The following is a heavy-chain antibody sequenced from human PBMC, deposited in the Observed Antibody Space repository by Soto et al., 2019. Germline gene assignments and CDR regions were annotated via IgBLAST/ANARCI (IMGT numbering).Heavy chain of an antibody. Sequence: HPGGSLRLSCAGTGFSFSSHHMNWVRQAPGKGLEWVSYISVHNEAIYYADSVKGRFTVSRDNAKNSLYLQMNSLRAEDTAVYYCVRDPELFGAFDIWGQGTMVTVSS. CDR3: VRDPELFGAFDI. D-gene: IGHD3-10*01. CDR2: ISVHNEAI. CDR1: GFSFSSHH. J-gene: IGHJ3*02. V-gene: IGHV3-48*04.